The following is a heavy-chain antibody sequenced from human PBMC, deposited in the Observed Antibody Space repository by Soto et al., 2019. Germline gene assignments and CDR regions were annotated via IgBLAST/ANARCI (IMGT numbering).Heavy chain of an antibody. CDR2: ISAYNGNT. D-gene: IGHD3-16*02. J-gene: IGHJ6*01. CDR3: AMVILLYTRPQDDYQDGIDV. V-gene: IGHV1-18*01. Sequence: ASVKVSCKASGYTLTSYGISWVRQAPGEGLEWMGWISAYNGNTNYAQKLQGRVTMTTDTSTSTAYMELRSLRPDDTAVYYCAMVILLYTRPQDDYQDGIDV. CDR1: GYTLTSYG.